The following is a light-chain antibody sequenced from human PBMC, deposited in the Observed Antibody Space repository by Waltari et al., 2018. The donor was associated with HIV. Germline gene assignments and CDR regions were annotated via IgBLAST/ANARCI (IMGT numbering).Light chain of an antibody. V-gene: IGLV1-40*01. Sequence: HSFLTHPPSLSGAPGQRVPIPFTGSRSNLGPGSAFPSYQQLPGTAPRLLIYANKHRPSGVPDRFSGSKSGTSASLAITGLEAEDEADYYCLSYDTSLSGSVFGGGTKLTVL. CDR3: LSYDTSLSGSV. CDR1: RSNLGPGSA. CDR2: ANK. J-gene: IGLJ2*01.